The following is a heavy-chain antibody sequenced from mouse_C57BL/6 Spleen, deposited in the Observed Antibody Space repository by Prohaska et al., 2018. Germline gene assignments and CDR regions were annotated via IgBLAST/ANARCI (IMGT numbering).Heavy chain of an antibody. Sequence: EVQLVESGVGLVKPGGSLKLSCAASGFTFSDYGMHWVRQPPEKWLEWVAYISSGSSTIYYADTVKGRFTISRDNAKNTLFLQMTSLRSEDTAMYYCARDYSNYWYFDVWGTGTTVTVSS. CDR2: ISSGSSTI. CDR1: GFTFSDYG. J-gene: IGHJ1*03. V-gene: IGHV5-17*01. CDR3: ARDYSNYWYFDV. D-gene: IGHD2-5*01.